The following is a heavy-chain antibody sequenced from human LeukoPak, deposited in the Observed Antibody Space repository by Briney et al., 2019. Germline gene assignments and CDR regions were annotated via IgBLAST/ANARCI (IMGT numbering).Heavy chain of an antibody. CDR1: GFTFSSYG. Sequence: GGSLRLSCAASGFTFSSYGMHWVRQAPGKGLEWVAVIRYDGSNKYYADSVKGRFTISRDNSKNTLYLQMNSLRAEDTAVYYCARDRYYYDSSGYSDYWGQGTLVTVSS. V-gene: IGHV3-33*01. D-gene: IGHD3-22*01. J-gene: IGHJ4*02. CDR3: ARDRYYYDSSGYSDY. CDR2: IRYDGSNK.